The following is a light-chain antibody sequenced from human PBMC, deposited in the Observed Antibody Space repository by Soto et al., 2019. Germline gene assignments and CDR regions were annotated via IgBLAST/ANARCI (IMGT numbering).Light chain of an antibody. CDR3: QKYNSAPPT. CDR2: TTS. Sequence: DIQMTQSPSSLSASVGDRVSITCRASQGISNYLAWYQQKPGKVPKLLIYTTSTLRSGVPSRFSGSGSGTDFTLTISSLQPEDVATYYCQKYNSAPPTFGPGPRVDI. CDR1: QGISNY. J-gene: IGKJ3*01. V-gene: IGKV1-27*01.